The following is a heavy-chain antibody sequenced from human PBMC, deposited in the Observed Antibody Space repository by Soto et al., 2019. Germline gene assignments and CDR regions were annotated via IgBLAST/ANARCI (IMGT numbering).Heavy chain of an antibody. CDR3: ARDLPPSYDSSGYSVFDI. J-gene: IGHJ3*02. CDR2: TYHSGNP. V-gene: IGHV4-30-2*01. CDR1: GDTISTGGYT. D-gene: IGHD3-22*01. Sequence: SETLSLTCDVSGDTISTGGYTWAWIRQPPGKALEWIGHTYHSGNPYYNPSLKSRVIISVDRSKNQFSLKVRSVTAADTAVYYCARDLPPSYDSSGYSVFDIWGQGTMVT.